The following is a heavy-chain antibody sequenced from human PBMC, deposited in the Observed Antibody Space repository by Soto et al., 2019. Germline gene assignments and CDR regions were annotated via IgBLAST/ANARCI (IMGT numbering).Heavy chain of an antibody. CDR2: VYHSGAT. CDR1: GDSIIGTGW. Sequence: QVQLQESGPGLVRPSGTLSPTCAVSGDSIIGTGWWSWVRQSPGKGLDWIGEVYHSGATNYNPSLKNLFTISVDTSRNHCSPNLGCVTAADTGGYYCVRIGYYCLDVCGQGTKVTVSS. CDR3: VRIGYYCLDV. D-gene: IGHD3-22*01. V-gene: IGHV4-4*02. J-gene: IGHJ6*02.